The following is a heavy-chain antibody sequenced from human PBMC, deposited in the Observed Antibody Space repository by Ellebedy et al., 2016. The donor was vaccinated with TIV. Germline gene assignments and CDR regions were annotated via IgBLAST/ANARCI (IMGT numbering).Heavy chain of an antibody. CDR3: ARTEQGTFYFDY. J-gene: IGHJ4*02. D-gene: IGHD7-27*01. Sequence: SVKGRFTVSRDNAENSLYLQMDSLRAEDTAVYYCARTEQGTFYFDYWGQGTLVTVSS. V-gene: IGHV3-11*06.